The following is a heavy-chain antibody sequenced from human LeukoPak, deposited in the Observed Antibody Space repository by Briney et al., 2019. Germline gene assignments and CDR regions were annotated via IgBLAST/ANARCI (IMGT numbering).Heavy chain of an antibody. Sequence: PGGSLRLSCAASGFTFSSDWMHWVRQAPGRGLVWVSRINSDGSSTAYADSVKGRFTISRDNAKNTLYLQMNSLRAEDTAVYYCGRALGSPLDYWGQGTLVTVSS. D-gene: IGHD1-26*01. CDR3: GRALGSPLDY. V-gene: IGHV3-74*01. J-gene: IGHJ4*02. CDR1: GFTFSSDW. CDR2: INSDGSST.